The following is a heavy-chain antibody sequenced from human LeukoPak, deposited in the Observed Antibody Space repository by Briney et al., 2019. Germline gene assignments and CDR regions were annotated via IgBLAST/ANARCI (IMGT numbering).Heavy chain of an antibody. Sequence: GGSLRLSCAASGFTFSNYAMSWVRQAPGKGLEWVSAVTGSGDTTYYADSVKGRFAISRDNSKHTVYLQMNSLRAEDTAVYYCANRRGTGTSCYLDYWGQGTLVTVSS. J-gene: IGHJ4*02. CDR3: ANRRGTGTSCYLDY. CDR1: GFTFSNYA. CDR2: VTGSGDTT. V-gene: IGHV3-23*01. D-gene: IGHD2-2*01.